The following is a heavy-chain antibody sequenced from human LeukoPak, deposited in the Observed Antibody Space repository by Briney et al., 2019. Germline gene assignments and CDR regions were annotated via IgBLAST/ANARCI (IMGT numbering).Heavy chain of an antibody. J-gene: IGHJ4*02. CDR3: ARVGSGYSGYELVDY. CDR2: IIPIFGTA. V-gene: IGHV1-69*06. Sequence: ASVKVSCKASGGTFSSYDISWVRQAPGQGLEWMGGIIPIFGTANYAQKFQGRVTITADKSTSTAYMELSSLRSEDTAVYYCARVGSGYSGYELVDYWGQGTLVTVSS. CDR1: GGTFSSYD. D-gene: IGHD5-12*01.